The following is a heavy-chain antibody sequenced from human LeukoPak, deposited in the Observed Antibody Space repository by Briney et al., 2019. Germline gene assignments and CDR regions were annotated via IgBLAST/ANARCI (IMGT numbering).Heavy chain of an antibody. CDR3: ARGGCSSTGCYGNWFDP. CDR1: GGSISSYY. Sequence: PSETLSLTCTVSGGSISSYYWSWFRQPPGKGLEWIGDIYYSGNTKYNPSLKSRGTISVDTSKNQFSLKLSSVTAVDTAVYYCARGGCSSTGCYGNWFDPWGQGNLVTDSS. D-gene: IGHD2-2*01. V-gene: IGHV4-59*01. J-gene: IGHJ5*02. CDR2: IYYSGNT.